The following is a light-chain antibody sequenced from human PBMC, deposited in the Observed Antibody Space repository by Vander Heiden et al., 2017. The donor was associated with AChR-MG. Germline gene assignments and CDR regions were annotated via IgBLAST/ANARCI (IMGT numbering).Light chain of an antibody. J-gene: IGKJ5*01. CDR3: QQHGSSHT. CDR1: QSVSSSY. CDR2: GAS. Sequence: EIVLPQSPGTLSLSPGERATLSCRASQSVSSSYLAWYQQKPGQAPRSLIYGASSRATGIPDRFSGSGSGTDFTLTISRLEPEDFAVYYCQQHGSSHTFGQGTRLEIK. V-gene: IGKV3-20*01.